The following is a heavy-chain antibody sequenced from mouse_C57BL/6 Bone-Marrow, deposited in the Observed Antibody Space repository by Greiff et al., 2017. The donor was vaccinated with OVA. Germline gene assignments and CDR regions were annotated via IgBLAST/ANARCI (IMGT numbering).Heavy chain of an antibody. J-gene: IGHJ3*01. D-gene: IGHD1-1*01. CDR2: IHPNSGST. CDR3: AREGSHYGSSPWFAY. CDR1: GYTFTSYW. V-gene: IGHV1-64*01. Sequence: QVQLQQSGAELVKPGASVKLSCKASGYTFTSYWMHWVKQRPGQGLEWIGMIHPNSGSTNYNEKFKSKATLTVDKSSSTAYMQLSSLTSEDSAFYDCAREGSHYGSSPWFAYWGQGTLVTVSA.